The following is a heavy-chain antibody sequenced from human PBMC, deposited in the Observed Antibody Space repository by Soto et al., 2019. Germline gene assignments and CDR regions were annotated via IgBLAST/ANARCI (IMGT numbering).Heavy chain of an antibody. D-gene: IGHD6-13*01. CDR1: SGSISSSTYH. J-gene: IGHJ4*02. CDR3: AAEISSAGHY. V-gene: IGHV4-39*01. Sequence: QLQLQESGPGLVRPSETLSLTCSVSSGSISSSTYHWAWIRQPPGKGLGWFGSIYFTGATYYSPSLKTRVTLFVDTSKNLFSLRLNSVTAADTAIYYCAAEISSAGHYWGQGTLVTVSS. CDR2: IYFTGAT.